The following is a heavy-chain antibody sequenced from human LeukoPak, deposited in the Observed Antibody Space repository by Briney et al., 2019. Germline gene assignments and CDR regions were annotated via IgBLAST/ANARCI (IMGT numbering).Heavy chain of an antibody. J-gene: IGHJ6*02. CDR1: GYTFTGYY. D-gene: IGHD2-2*02. V-gene: IGHV1-2*02. Sequence: ASVKVSCKASGYTFTGYYMHWVRQAPGQGLEWMGWINPNSGGTNYAQKCQGRVTMTRDTSISTAYMELSRLRSDDTAVYYCARDEDCSSTSCYTRSLDYYYGMDVWGQGTTVTVSS. CDR3: ARDEDCSSTSCYTRSLDYYYGMDV. CDR2: INPNSGGT.